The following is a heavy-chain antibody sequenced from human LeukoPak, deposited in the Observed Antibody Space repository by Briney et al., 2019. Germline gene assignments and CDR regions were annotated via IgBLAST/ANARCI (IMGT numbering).Heavy chain of an antibody. CDR1: GGSISSYY. J-gene: IGHJ3*02. Sequence: SETLSLTYTVSGGSISSYYWSWIRQPAGKGLEWIGRIYTSGSTNYNPSLKSRVTMSVDTSKNQFSLKLSSVTAADTAVYYCAREITMIVSDDAFDIWGQGQWSPSLQ. CDR2: IYTSGST. V-gene: IGHV4-4*07. D-gene: IGHD3-22*01. CDR3: AREITMIVSDDAFDI.